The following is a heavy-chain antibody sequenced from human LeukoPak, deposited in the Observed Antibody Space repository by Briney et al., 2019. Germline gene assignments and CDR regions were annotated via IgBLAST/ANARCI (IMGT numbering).Heavy chain of an antibody. J-gene: IGHJ6*02. Sequence: PGGSLRLSCAASGFIFSNYAMNWVRQAPGKGLEWVSGISGSGQSTYYADSVKGRVTISRDNSKNTLYLQMNSLRAEDTAVYYCAKGSRTYYDILTGYYYYYGMDVWGQGTTVTVSS. CDR1: GFIFSNYA. D-gene: IGHD3-9*01. CDR3: AKGSRTYYDILTGYYYYYGMDV. CDR2: ISGSGQST. V-gene: IGHV3-23*01.